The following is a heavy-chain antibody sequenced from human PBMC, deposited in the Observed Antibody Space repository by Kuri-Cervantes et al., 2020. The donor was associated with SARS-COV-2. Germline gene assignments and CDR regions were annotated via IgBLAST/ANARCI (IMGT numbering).Heavy chain of an antibody. J-gene: IGHJ3*02. Sequence: GGSLRLSCAASGFTFNTYSMDWVRQAPGKGLEWVSSISSSSIYIKYADSVKGRFTISRDYAKKSLYLQMNSLKAEDTAVYYCARGRTFYYDRDAFDIWCQGTMVTVSS. CDR2: ISSSSIYI. CDR1: GFTFNTYS. D-gene: IGHD3-22*01. CDR3: ARGRTFYYDRDAFDI. V-gene: IGHV3-21*01.